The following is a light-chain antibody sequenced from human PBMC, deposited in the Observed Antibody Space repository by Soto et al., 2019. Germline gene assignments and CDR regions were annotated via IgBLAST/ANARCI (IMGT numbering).Light chain of an antibody. CDR2: AAS. CDR3: QQSYSTPRT. CDR1: QRVSTY. Sequence: DIQMTQSPSSLSASVGDRVSITCRASQRVSTYLNWYQQKPEKAPKLLIYAASSLQSGVPSRFSGSGSGTDFTLTISSLKPEDFATYYCQQSYSTPRTFGQGTKLEIK. J-gene: IGKJ2*01. V-gene: IGKV1-39*01.